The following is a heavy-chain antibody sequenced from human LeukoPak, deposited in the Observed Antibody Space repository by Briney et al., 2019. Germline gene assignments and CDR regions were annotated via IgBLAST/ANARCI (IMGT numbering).Heavy chain of an antibody. D-gene: IGHD3-10*01. CDR1: GFTFSDFY. V-gene: IGHV3-11*01. Sequence: GGSLRLSCAASGFTFSDFYMGWIRQAPGKGLECVSYISSGGINIHYADSVKGRFTISGDDAQNSLILQMNSLTAEDTAVFYCARGSRYGSGSHFDFWGQGTLVTVSS. CDR2: ISSGGINI. CDR3: ARGSRYGSGSHFDF. J-gene: IGHJ4*02.